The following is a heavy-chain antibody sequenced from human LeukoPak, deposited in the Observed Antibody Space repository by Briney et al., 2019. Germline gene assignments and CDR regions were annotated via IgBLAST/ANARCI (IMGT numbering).Heavy chain of an antibody. CDR2: IKEDGSTK. D-gene: IGHD2-21*01. V-gene: IGHV3-7*01. CDR3: TRDTGCSGGACYSFYDY. CDR1: GFTFSSYC. J-gene: IGHJ4*02. Sequence: GGSLRLSCAASGFTFSSYCMTWVRQAPGQGLEWVSYIKEDGSTKYYVDSVKGRFTISRDNAKKSLYLQMNSLRVEDTAVYYCTRDTGCSGGACYSFYDYWGQGTLVTVSS.